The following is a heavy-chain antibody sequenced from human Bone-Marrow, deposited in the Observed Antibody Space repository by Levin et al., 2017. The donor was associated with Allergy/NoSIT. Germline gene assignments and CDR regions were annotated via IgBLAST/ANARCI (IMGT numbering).Heavy chain of an antibody. Sequence: ASVKVSCKASGYTFSSSGFTWVRQAPGQGLEWMAWISGKNTNTHYAQKFQGRVTVTKDTSTNTAYMELRSLRPDDTATYYCASKGNSRGYFAYWGQGTLVTVSS. D-gene: IGHD3-22*01. J-gene: IGHJ4*02. CDR2: ISGKNTNT. CDR1: GYTFSSSG. CDR3: ASKGNSRGYFAY. V-gene: IGHV1-18*04.